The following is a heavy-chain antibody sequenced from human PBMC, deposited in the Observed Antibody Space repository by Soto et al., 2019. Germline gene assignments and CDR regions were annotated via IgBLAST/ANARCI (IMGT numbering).Heavy chain of an antibody. D-gene: IGHD2-21*02. V-gene: IGHV6-1*01. Sequence: SDTLSLTCAISGDNVSSDRAAANWIKQSPSIGLEWLRRTYYRSKWYNDYAVSVKSRIPIKQAPSKTPLSLQLNCVTPEDTAVYYCASGLVVVTAESWYFDLWGRGNMVIVSS. CDR2: TYYRSKWYN. J-gene: IGHJ2*01. CDR1: GDNVSSDRAA. CDR3: ASGLVVVTAESWYFDL.